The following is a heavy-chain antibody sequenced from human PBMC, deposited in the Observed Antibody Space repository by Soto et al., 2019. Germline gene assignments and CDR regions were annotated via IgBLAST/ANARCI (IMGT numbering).Heavy chain of an antibody. CDR3: ARGRGAAAGSNY. CDR1: GGSFSGYY. D-gene: IGHD6-13*01. Sequence: QVQLQQWGAGLLKPSETLSLTCAVYGGSFSGYYWSWIRQPPGKGLEWIGEINHSGSTNHNPSLKSRVIISVDTSKNQFSLKLSSVTAADTAVYYCARGRGAAAGSNYWGQGTLVTVSS. CDR2: INHSGST. J-gene: IGHJ4*02. V-gene: IGHV4-34*01.